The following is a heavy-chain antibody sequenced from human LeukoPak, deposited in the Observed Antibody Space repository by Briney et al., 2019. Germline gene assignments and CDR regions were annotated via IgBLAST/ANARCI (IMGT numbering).Heavy chain of an antibody. CDR3: ARGHYGMDV. CDR1: GFTFSNAW. V-gene: IGHV3-7*04. Sequence: PGGSLRLSCAVSGFTFSNAWMSSVRQAPGKGLEWVANINQDGSEKYHVDSVKGRFTISRDNAKNSLYLQMNSLRAEDTAVYYCARGHYGMDVWGQGTTVTVSS. J-gene: IGHJ6*02. CDR2: INQDGSEK.